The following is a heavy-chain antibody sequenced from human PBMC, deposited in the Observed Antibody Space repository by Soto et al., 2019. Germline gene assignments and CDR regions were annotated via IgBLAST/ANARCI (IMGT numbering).Heavy chain of an antibody. CDR3: AKFLVSGTGGSDY. V-gene: IGHV3-30*18. Sequence: QVQLVESGGGVVQPGRSLRLSCAASGFTFSSYGMHWVRQAPGKGLEWVAVISYDGSNKYYADSVKGRFTISRDNSKNTLYLQMNSLRGEDTAVYYCAKFLVSGTGGSDYWGQGTLVTVCS. J-gene: IGHJ4*02. D-gene: IGHD3-10*01. CDR2: ISYDGSNK. CDR1: GFTFSSYG.